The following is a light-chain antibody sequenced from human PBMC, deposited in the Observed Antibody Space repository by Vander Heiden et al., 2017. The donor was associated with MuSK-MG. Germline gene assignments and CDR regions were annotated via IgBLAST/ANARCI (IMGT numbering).Light chain of an antibody. Sequence: IVLTQSPGTLSLSQEEGATLSCRASQSVSAAYLAWYQHKPGQTPRLLIYGASNMDTGIPDRLSGSGSGTDYTLTISRLEPEDFAVYYCQHYGSTPYTFGRGTKLEIK. V-gene: IGKV3-20*01. CDR2: GAS. CDR1: QSVSAAY. CDR3: QHYGSTPYT. J-gene: IGKJ2*01.